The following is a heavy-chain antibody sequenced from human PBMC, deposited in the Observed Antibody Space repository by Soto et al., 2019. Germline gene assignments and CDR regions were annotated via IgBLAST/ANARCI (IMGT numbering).Heavy chain of an antibody. CDR1: GGTFSIYA. J-gene: IGHJ6*02. CDR2: IIPIFGTA. Sequence: SVKVSCKASGGTFSIYAISGVRRAPVRGREWMGGIIPIFGTANYAQKFQGRVTITADESTSTAYMELSSLRSEDTAVYYCARGRYSSSWYYYYGMDVWGQGTTVTVSS. CDR3: ARGRYSSSWYYYYGMDV. V-gene: IGHV1-69*13. D-gene: IGHD6-6*01.